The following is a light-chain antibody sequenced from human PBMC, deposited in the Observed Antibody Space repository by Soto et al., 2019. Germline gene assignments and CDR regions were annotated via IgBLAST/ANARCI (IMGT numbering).Light chain of an antibody. Sequence: QTVVTQEPSLTVSPGGPVTLTCGSSTGAVTSGHFPYWFQQKPGQAPRTLIFDTNNKHAWTPARFSGSLLGGKGALTLSGAQPEDEADYYCSLSYSGGWMFGGGTKLTVL. J-gene: IGLJ3*02. CDR1: TGAVTSGHF. V-gene: IGLV7-46*01. CDR3: SLSYSGGWM. CDR2: DTN.